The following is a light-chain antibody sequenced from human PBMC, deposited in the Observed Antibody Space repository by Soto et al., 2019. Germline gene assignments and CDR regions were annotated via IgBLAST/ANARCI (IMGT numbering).Light chain of an antibody. CDR1: QGVSSSY. V-gene: IGKV3-20*01. J-gene: IGKJ2*01. CDR3: QHTGT. CDR2: GAS. Sequence: EIVLTQSPGTLSLSPGERATLSCRASQGVSSSYLAWYQQKPGQAPRLPIYGASSRATGIPGRFSGSGSGTDFTRTISRLEPEDFAVYYCQHTGTFGQGTKLEIK.